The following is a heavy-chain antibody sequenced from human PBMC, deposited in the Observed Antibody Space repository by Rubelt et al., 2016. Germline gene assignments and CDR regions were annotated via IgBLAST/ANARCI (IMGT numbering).Heavy chain of an antibody. D-gene: IGHD1-7*01. CDR2: IYNSGST. V-gene: IGHV4-59*10. CDR3: ARDPRAGTTSFDY. CDR1: GGSISSYY. J-gene: IGHJ4*02. Sequence: QVQLQQWGAGLLKPSETLSLTCTVSGGSISSYYWSWIRQPAGKGLEWIGRIYNSGSTYYNPSLKSRVTISVDTSKNQFSLKLSSVTAADTAVYYCARDPRAGTTSFDYWGQGTLVTVSS.